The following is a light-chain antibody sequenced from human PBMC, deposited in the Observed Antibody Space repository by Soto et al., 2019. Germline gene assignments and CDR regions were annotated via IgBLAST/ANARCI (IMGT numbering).Light chain of an antibody. V-gene: IGKV3-15*01. Sequence: EIMMTQSPATLSVVPGGTATLSRRASQSVSSNLAWYQHRPGQAPMVLIYGASTRATGVPARFSGSASGTEFTLTISSLLSEDFAVYYCQQLNRYPRTFGQGTKVDIK. CDR2: GAS. CDR3: QQLNRYPRT. J-gene: IGKJ1*01. CDR1: QSVSSN.